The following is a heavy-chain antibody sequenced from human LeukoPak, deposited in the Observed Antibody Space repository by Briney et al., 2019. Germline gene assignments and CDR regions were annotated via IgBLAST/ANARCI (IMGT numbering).Heavy chain of an antibody. CDR3: ARVGYSYGQFDY. CDR1: GFTFSSYS. J-gene: IGHJ4*02. V-gene: IGHV3-21*01. CDR2: ISSGQNYI. D-gene: IGHD5-18*01. Sequence: GGSLRLSCAASGFTFSSYSMNWVRQAPGKGLEWVSSISSGQNYIYYADSVKGRFAISRDNAKNSLFPQMNTLRAEDTAVYYCARVGYSYGQFDYWGQGTLVTVSS.